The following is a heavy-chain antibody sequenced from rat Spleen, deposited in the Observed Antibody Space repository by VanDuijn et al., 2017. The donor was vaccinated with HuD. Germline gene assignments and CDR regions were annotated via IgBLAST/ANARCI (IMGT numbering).Heavy chain of an antibody. J-gene: IGHJ3*01. V-gene: IGHV2S12*01. CDR1: GFSLPSNG. D-gene: IGHD1-11*01. CDR2: ISSGGYT. Sequence: QVQLKESGPGLMQPSQTLSLTCTVSGFSLPSNGVSWVRQPPGKGLEWIATISSGGYTYYNSPLKSRLSISRDTSKNQVFLKMNSLQTEDTAIYFCTSRGATEGMRFAYWGQGTLVTVSS. CDR3: TSRGATEGMRFAY.